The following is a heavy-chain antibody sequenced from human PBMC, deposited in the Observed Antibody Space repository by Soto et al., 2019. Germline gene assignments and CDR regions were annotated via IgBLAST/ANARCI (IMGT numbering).Heavy chain of an antibody. CDR1: GYTFTSYG. J-gene: IGHJ4*02. V-gene: IGHV1-18*01. Sequence: ASVKVSCKASGYTFTSYGTSWVRQAPGQGLEWMGWISAYNGNTNYAQKLQGRVTMTTDTSTSTAYMELRSLRSDDTAVYYCARHRQYDFWSGYQQKTYYFDYWGQGTLVTVSS. CDR2: ISAYNGNT. D-gene: IGHD3-3*01. CDR3: ARHRQYDFWSGYQQKTYYFDY.